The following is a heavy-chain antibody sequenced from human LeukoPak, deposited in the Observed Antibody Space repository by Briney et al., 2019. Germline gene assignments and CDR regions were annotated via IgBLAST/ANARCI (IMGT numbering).Heavy chain of an antibody. V-gene: IGHV3-21*01. CDR2: ISSSSSYI. Sequence: GGSLRLSCAASGFTFSSYSMNWVRQAPGKGLEWVSSISSSSSYIYYADSVKGRFTISRDNAKNSLYLQMNSLRAEDTAVYYCARGGDDFWSGSFDYWGQGTLVTVSS. CDR1: GFTFSSYS. CDR3: ARGGDDFWSGSFDY. J-gene: IGHJ4*02. D-gene: IGHD3-3*01.